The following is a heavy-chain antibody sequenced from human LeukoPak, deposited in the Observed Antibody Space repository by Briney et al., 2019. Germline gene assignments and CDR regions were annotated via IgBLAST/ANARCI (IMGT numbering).Heavy chain of an antibody. D-gene: IGHD6-19*01. J-gene: IGHJ1*01. CDR3: AKDRSSGWYSFQH. CDR1: GFTFSSYG. Sequence: GGSLRLSCAASGFTFSSYGMHWVRQAPGKGLEWVAVISYDGSNKYYADSVKGRFTISRDNSKNTLYLQMNSLRPGDTAAYYCAKDRSSGWYSFQHWGQGTLVSVSS. CDR2: ISYDGSNK. V-gene: IGHV3-30*18.